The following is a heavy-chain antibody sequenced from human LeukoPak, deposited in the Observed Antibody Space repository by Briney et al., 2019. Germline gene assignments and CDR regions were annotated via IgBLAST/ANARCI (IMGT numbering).Heavy chain of an antibody. D-gene: IGHD3-10*01. CDR2: IKQDESGR. J-gene: IGHJ6*03. CDR3: ARLSAYYYGSYFYYYMDV. Sequence: GGSLRLSCAASGFSFSSYWMTWVRQPPGKGPEWVANIKQDESGRYSVDSVKGRFTISRDNAKNSVYLHMNSLRAEDTALYYCARLSAYYYGSYFYYYMDVWGKGTTVTVSS. V-gene: IGHV3-7*01. CDR1: GFSFSSYW.